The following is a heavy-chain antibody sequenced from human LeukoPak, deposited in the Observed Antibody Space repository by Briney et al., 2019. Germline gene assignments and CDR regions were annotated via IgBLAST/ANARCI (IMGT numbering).Heavy chain of an antibody. D-gene: IGHD1-1*01. CDR2: IRYDGSNK. CDR3: AKANYLSNWKDAFDI. Sequence: GGSLRLSCAASGFTFSSYGMHWVRQAPGKGLEWVAFIRYDGSNKYYADSVKGRFTISRDNSKNTLYLQMNSLRAEDTAVYYCAKANYLSNWKDAFDIWGQGTMVTVSS. J-gene: IGHJ3*02. CDR1: GFTFSSYG. V-gene: IGHV3-30*02.